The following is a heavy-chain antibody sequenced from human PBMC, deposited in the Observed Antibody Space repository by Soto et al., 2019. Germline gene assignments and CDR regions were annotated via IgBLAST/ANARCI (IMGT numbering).Heavy chain of an antibody. CDR3: ARLPYCSSSRWYGHYY. D-gene: IGHD6-19*01. CDR1: GFTFSSYW. J-gene: IGHJ4*02. CDR2: INSDGSST. Sequence: GGSLRLSCAASGFTFSSYWMHWVRQAPGKGLVWVSRINSDGSSTSYADSVKGRFTISRDNSKNTLYLQMNSRRAEDTAVYYGARLPYCSSSRWYGHYYWGQGTLVTVSS. V-gene: IGHV3-74*01.